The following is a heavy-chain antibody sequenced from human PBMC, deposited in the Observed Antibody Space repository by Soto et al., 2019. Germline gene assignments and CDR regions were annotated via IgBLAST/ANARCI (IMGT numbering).Heavy chain of an antibody. D-gene: IGHD2-2*02. V-gene: IGHV4-59*01. CDR2: IYYSGST. J-gene: IGHJ4*02. CDR1: GGSISSYY. CDR3: ARHTRDYVGY. Sequence: KTSETLSLTCTVSGGSISSYYWSWIRQPPGKGLEWIGYIYYSGSTNYNPSLKSRVTISVDTSKNQFSLKLSSVTAADTAVYYCARHTRDYVGYWGQGTLVTVSS.